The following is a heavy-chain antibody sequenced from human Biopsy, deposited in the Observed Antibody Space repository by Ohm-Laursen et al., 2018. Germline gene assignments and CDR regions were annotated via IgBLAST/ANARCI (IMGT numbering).Heavy chain of an antibody. V-gene: IGHV1-18*01. Sequence: ASVKVSCKASGYKFTSYGMSWVRQTPGQGFEWMGRISGYNGNTNYAQKFQGRITMTIDAATSTGYMDLRSLKSDDTAVYYCARIAAAGWDDYWGQGTLVTVSS. CDR3: ARIAAAGWDDY. CDR1: GYKFTSYG. J-gene: IGHJ4*02. CDR2: ISGYNGNT. D-gene: IGHD6-25*01.